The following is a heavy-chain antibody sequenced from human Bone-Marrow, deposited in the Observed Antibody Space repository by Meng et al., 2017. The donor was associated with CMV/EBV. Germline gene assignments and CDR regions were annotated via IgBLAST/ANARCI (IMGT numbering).Heavy chain of an antibody. V-gene: IGHV4-39*01. CDR3: ARYRRSTSLNLFYP. J-gene: IGHJ5*02. CDR1: GVSITTNSYY. D-gene: IGHD2-2*01. CDR2: IHYSGNT. Sequence: SETLSLTCTVPGVSITTNSYYWGWVRRPPGMGLEWIGNIHYSGNTNYKPSLESRVTISVDTSKSQFSLKLSSVTAADTAVYYCARYRRSTSLNLFYPWGRGTLVTVSS.